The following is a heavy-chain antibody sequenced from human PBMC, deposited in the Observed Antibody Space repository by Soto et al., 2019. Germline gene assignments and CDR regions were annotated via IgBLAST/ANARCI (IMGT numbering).Heavy chain of an antibody. CDR2: IDKSGGDT. V-gene: IGHV3-23*05. D-gene: IGHD2-2*01. J-gene: IGHJ4*02. Sequence: EVQLLESGGDLVQPGGSLRLSCAASGFTFTNYLMTWVRQAPGKGLAWVSSIDKSGGDTYYADSVKGRFTISRDNSKNTLYLQMNGLSAEDTALYYCAKDTYSRSWYFWGQGTLVTVSS. CDR1: GFTFTNYL. CDR3: AKDTYSRSWYF.